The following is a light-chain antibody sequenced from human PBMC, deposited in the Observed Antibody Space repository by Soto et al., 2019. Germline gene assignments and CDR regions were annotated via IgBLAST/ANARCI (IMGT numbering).Light chain of an antibody. CDR2: NAS. CDR1: QTVGSY. V-gene: IGKV3-11*01. Sequence: DIVLTQSPATMSLSPGERATLYCRASQTVGSYLAWYQQKPGQAPRLLIYNASNRATGIPARFGGSGSGTDFTLTISSLETEDFAVYYCQQRSNWPLTFGGGTKVEIK. J-gene: IGKJ4*01. CDR3: QQRSNWPLT.